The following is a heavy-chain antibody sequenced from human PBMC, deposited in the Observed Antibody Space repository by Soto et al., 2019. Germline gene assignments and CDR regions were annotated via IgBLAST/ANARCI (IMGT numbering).Heavy chain of an antibody. CDR3: AIVFRFLEWLPMISLWYFDY. J-gene: IGHJ4*02. CDR1: GYTFTSYA. Sequence: GASVKVSCKASGYTFTSYAMHWVRQAPGQRLEWMGWINAGNGNTKYSQKFQGRVTITRDTSASTAYMELSSLRSEDTAVYYCAIVFRFLEWLPMISLWYFDYWGQGTLVTVSS. V-gene: IGHV1-3*01. CDR2: INAGNGNT. D-gene: IGHD3-3*01.